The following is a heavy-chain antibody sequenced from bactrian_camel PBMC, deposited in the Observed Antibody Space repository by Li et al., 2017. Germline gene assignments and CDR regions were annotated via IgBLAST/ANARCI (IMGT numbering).Heavy chain of an antibody. CDR2: VMTGVNFP. V-gene: IGHV3S53*01. D-gene: IGHD5*01. J-gene: IGHJ4*01. CDR3: NVGLCGTWPPGQDNY. CDR1: TWMYC. Sequence: HVQLVESGGGLVQPGGSLRLTCAASTWMYCMGWYRQAPGKKRETVAHVMTGVNFPYYADTVKGRFTISQDNTENAVSLQMNSLKPEDTATYYCNVGLCGTWPPGQDNYWGQGTQVTVS.